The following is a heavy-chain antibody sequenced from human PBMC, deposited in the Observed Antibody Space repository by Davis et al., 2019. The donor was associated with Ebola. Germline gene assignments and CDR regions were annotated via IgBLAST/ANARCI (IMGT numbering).Heavy chain of an antibody. V-gene: IGHV4-34*01. CDR2: INHSVST. Sequence: SETLSLTCAVYGGSFSGYYWSWIRQPPGKGLEWIGEINHSVSTHYNPSLKSRVTISVDTSKNQFSLKLSSVTAADTAVYYCARGGGWHRYWYFDLWGRGTLVTVSS. CDR3: ARGGGWHRYWYFDL. CDR1: GGSFSGYY. D-gene: IGHD6-19*01. J-gene: IGHJ2*01.